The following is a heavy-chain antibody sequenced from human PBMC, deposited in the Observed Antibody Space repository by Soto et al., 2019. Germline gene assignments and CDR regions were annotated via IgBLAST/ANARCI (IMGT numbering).Heavy chain of an antibody. CDR1: GFTFSSYW. J-gene: IGHJ4*02. CDR3: SKESVAGNSDFDY. CDR2: IDGDGSST. D-gene: IGHD6-19*01. V-gene: IGHV3-74*01. Sequence: GGSLRLSCAASGFTFSSYWMHWVRQTPEKGLVWVSHIDGDGSSTTYADSVKGRFTISRDNSKNTLYLQMNSLRAEDTAVYYSSKESVAGNSDFDYWGQGTLVTVSS.